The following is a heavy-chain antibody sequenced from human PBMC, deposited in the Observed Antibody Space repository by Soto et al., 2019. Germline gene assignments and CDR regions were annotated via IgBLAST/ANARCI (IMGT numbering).Heavy chain of an antibody. Sequence: QVQLVQSGAEVKKPGASVKVSCKASGYTFTGYYMHWVRQAPGQGLEWMGWNNPNSGGTNYAQKLQGGVTMTRDTSISTAYMELSRLRSDDTAVYYCARGGFIAAAQYYFDYWGQGTLVTVSS. CDR2: NNPNSGGT. CDR3: ARGGFIAAAQYYFDY. J-gene: IGHJ4*02. D-gene: IGHD6-13*01. V-gene: IGHV1-2*02. CDR1: GYTFTGYY.